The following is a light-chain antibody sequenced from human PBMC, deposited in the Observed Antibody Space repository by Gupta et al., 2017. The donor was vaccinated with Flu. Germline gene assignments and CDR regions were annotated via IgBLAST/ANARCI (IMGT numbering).Light chain of an antibody. CDR3: AAWDDSLNGLLV. V-gene: IGLV1-44*01. CDR2: SNN. CDR1: SSNIGSNT. Sequence: SSNIGSNTLNWYQQFPGTAPKLLIYSNNERPSGVPDRISGSKSGTSASLAISGLQSEDEADYYCAAWDDSLNGLLVFGGGTKLTVL. J-gene: IGLJ2*01.